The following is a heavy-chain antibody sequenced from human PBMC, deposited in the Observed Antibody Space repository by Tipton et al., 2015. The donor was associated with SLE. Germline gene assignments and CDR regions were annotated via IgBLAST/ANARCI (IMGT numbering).Heavy chain of an antibody. CDR2: INHSGST. CDR1: GGSISGHY. Sequence: GLVKPSETLSLTCTVSGGSISGHYWSWIRQAPGKGLEWLGEINHSGSTGYNPSLKSRVTISLGTSKNQFSLRLTSVTAADTAVYYCARRGEYNWKPFDFWGQGTLVTVSS. V-gene: IGHV4-34*01. D-gene: IGHD1-20*01. CDR3: ARRGEYNWKPFDF. J-gene: IGHJ4*02.